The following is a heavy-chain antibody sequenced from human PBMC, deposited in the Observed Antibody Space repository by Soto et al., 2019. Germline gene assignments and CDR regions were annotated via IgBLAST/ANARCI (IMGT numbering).Heavy chain of an antibody. V-gene: IGHV1-69*12. CDR3: ASPTTPLYYYYGMDV. CDR1: GGTFSSYA. J-gene: IGHJ6*02. Sequence: QVQLVQSGAEVKKPGSSVKVSCKASGGTFSSYAISWVRQAPGQGLEWMGGIIPIFGTANYAQKFQGRVTITGDAATSTAYMELSSLRSEDTAVSYCASPTTPLYYYYGMDVWGQGTTVTVSS. CDR2: IIPIFGTA. D-gene: IGHD1-7*01.